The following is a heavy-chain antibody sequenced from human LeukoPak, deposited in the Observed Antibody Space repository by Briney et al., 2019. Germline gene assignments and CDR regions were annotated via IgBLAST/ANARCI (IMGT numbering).Heavy chain of an antibody. Sequence: SETLSLTCAVSGYSINSGYYWVWIRQPPGKGLEWIGSIYRSGSTNYNPSLKSRVTISVDTSKNQFSLKVSSVAAADTAVYYCARGDCSSTICYSPMDVWGKGTTVTVSS. CDR3: ARGDCSSTICYSPMDV. J-gene: IGHJ6*03. D-gene: IGHD2-2*01. CDR1: GYSINSGYY. CDR2: IYRSGST. V-gene: IGHV4-38-2*01.